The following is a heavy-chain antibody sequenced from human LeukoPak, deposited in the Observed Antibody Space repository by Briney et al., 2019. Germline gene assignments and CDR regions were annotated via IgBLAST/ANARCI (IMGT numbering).Heavy chain of an antibody. CDR3: ARREELDY. CDR1: GYTFTGYY. D-gene: IGHD5-24*01. J-gene: IGHJ4*02. Sequence: ASVTVSCKASGYTFTGYYMHWARQAPGQGLEWMGWINPNSGGTNYAKKFQGRVTMTRDTSINTAYMELSRLRYDDTAVYYCARREELDYWGQGTLVTVSS. V-gene: IGHV1-2*02. CDR2: INPNSGGT.